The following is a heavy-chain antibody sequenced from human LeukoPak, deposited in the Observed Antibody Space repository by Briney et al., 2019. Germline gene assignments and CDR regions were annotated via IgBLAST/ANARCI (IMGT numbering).Heavy chain of an antibody. CDR2: ISAYNGNT. V-gene: IGHV1-18*01. J-gene: IGHJ3*02. CDR1: GYTFTSYG. CDR3: ARGEGGAVAVLGAFDI. Sequence: GASVKVSCKASGYTFTSYGISWVRQAPGQGLEWMGWISAYNGNTNYAQKLQGRVTMTTDTSTSTAYMELRSLRSDDTAVYYCARGEGGAVAVLGAFDIWGQGTMVTVSS. D-gene: IGHD6-19*01.